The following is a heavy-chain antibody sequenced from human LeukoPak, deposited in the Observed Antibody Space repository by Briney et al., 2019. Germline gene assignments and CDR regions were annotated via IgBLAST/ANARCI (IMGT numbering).Heavy chain of an antibody. CDR1: GDSISRGRYY. J-gene: IGHJ3*02. Sequence: SQTLSLTCTVSGDSISRGRYYWSWIRQPAGKGLEWIGRIYTTGSSNYNPSLKSRVTISVDTSKNHFSLKLNSVTAADTAVYYCARGHIGGSNWDALHIWGQGTMVTVSS. V-gene: IGHV4-61*02. CDR3: ARGHIGGSNWDALHI. D-gene: IGHD3-16*01. CDR2: IYTTGSS.